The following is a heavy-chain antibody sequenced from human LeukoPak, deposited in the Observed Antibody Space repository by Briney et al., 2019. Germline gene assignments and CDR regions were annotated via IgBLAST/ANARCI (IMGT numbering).Heavy chain of an antibody. CDR3: ARAAYYDFWSGDY. CDR1: GYTFTSYG. J-gene: IGHJ4*02. Sequence: ASVKVSCKASGYTFTSYGISWVRQAPGQGLEWMGWISAYNGNTNYAQKFQGRVTITADESTSTAYMELSSLRSEDTAVYYCARAAYYDFWSGDYWGQGTLVTVSS. V-gene: IGHV1-18*01. D-gene: IGHD3-3*01. CDR2: ISAYNGNT.